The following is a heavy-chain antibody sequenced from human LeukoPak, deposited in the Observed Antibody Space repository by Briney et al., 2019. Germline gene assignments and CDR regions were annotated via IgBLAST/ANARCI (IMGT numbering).Heavy chain of an antibody. CDR2: IYHSGST. CDR1: GYSIGSGYY. D-gene: IGHD2-8*01. CDR3: ARMVYAMNFIDY. V-gene: IGHV4-38-2*01. J-gene: IGHJ4*02. Sequence: SETLSLTXAVSGYSIGSGYYWGWIRQPPGKGLECIGSIYHSGSTYYNPSLKSRVTISVDTSKNQFSLKLSSVTAADTAVYYCARMVYAMNFIDYWGQGTLVTVSS.